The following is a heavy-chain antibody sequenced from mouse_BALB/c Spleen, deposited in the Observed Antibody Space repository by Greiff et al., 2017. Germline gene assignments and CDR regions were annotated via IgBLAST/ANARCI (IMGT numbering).Heavy chain of an antibody. D-gene: IGHD4-1*01. CDR1: GFSLTSYG. Sequence: VMLVESGPGLVQPSQSLSITCTVSGFSLTSYGVHWVRQSPGKGLEWLGVIWSGGSTDYNAAFISRLSISKDNSKSQVFFKMNSLQANDTAIYYCARAWVAMDYWGQGTSVTVSS. J-gene: IGHJ4*01. CDR2: IWSGGST. V-gene: IGHV2-2*02. CDR3: ARAWVAMDY.